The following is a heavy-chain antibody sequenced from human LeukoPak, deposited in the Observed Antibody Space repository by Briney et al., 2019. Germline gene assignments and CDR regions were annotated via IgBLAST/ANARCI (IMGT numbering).Heavy chain of an antibody. V-gene: IGHV4-34*01. CDR2: INHSGST. CDR1: GGSFSGYY. J-gene: IGHJ4*02. CDR3: ARAGETLRSLESALGQYYFDY. Sequence: PSETLSLTCAVYGGSFSGYYWSWIRQPPGKGLEWIGEINHSGSTNYNPSLKSRVTISVDTSKNQFSLKLSSVTAADTAVYYCARAGETLRSLESALGQYYFDYWGQGTLVTVSS. D-gene: IGHD3-3*01.